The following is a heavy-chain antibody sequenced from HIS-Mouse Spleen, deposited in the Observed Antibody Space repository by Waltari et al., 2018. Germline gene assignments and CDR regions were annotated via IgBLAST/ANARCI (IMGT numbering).Heavy chain of an antibody. J-gene: IGHJ2*01. V-gene: IGHV4-39*07. Sequence: CPGLVKPSETLSLTCTVSGGSISSSSYYWGWIRQPPGKGLQWIGSIYYSGSPDYNPSIKSRVTISVETPKNQFSLKLSSVTAADTAVYYCAREIPYSSSWYDWYFDLWGRGTLVTVSS. CDR3: AREIPYSSSWYDWYFDL. D-gene: IGHD6-13*01. CDR1: GGSISSSSYY. CDR2: IYYSGSP.